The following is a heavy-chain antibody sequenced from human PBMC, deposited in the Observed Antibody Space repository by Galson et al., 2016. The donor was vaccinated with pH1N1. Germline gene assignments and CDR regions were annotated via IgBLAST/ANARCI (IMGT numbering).Heavy chain of an antibody. J-gene: IGHJ1*01. CDR2: ISPGDADT. V-gene: IGHV5-51*01. CDR1: GYSFTSYW. D-gene: IGHD6-13*01. CDR3: GRLAAAGRSEYLQH. Sequence: QSGAEVKKPGESLKISCKGSGYSFTSYWIGWVRQMPGKGLEWMGIISPGDADTRYSPSFQGQVTISADKSISTSYLQWSSLKASDTPMYYCGRLAAAGRSEYLQHWGQGTRVTVSS.